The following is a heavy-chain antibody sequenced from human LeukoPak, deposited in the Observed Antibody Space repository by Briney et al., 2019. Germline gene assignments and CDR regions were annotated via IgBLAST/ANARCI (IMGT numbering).Heavy chain of an antibody. CDR2: ISYDGSNK. CDR3: AREAPEGAFDI. Sequence: GGSLRLSCAASGFTFSSYGMHWVRQAPGKGLEWVAVISYDGSNKYYADSVKGRFTISRDNSKNTLYLQMNSLRAEDTAVYYCAREAPEGAFDIWGQGTMVTVSS. V-gene: IGHV3-30*03. J-gene: IGHJ3*02. CDR1: GFTFSSYG.